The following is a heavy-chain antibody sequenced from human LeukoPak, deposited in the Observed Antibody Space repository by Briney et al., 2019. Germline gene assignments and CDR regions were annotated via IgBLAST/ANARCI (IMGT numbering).Heavy chain of an antibody. Sequence: GESLKISCEGSGYSFDTHWIGWVRQMPGKGLEWMGIIYPGDSDARYSPSFQGQVTISADKSISTAYLQWDSLKASDTAMYYCAKEGMTASGIGLDYWGQGTLVTVSS. J-gene: IGHJ4*02. V-gene: IGHV5-51*01. D-gene: IGHD2-21*02. CDR1: GYSFDTHW. CDR3: AKEGMTASGIGLDY. CDR2: IYPGDSDA.